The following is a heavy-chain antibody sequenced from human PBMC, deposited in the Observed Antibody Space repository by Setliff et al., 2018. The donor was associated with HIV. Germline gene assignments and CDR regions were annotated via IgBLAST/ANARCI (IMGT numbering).Heavy chain of an antibody. CDR3: AHTYGSRSRYFDY. CDR1: GFSLSPSGVA. J-gene: IGHJ4*02. V-gene: IGHV2-5*02. D-gene: IGHD3-10*01. CDR2: IYWDDDK. Sequence: SGPRGEPTQTLTLTCTFSGFSLSPSGVAGGWIRQPPREALEWLALIYWDDDKRYSPSLKSRLTITKDTSKNQVVLTMANMDPVDTATYYCAHTYGSRSRYFDYWGQGTLVTVS.